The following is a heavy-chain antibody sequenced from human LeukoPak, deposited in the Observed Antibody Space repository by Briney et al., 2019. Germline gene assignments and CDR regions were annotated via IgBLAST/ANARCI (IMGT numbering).Heavy chain of an antibody. J-gene: IGHJ4*02. CDR2: ISYDGSNK. D-gene: IGHD1-26*01. V-gene: IGHV3-30-3*01. CDR1: GFTFSSYA. Sequence: GGSLRLSCAASGFTFSSYAMHWVRQAPGKGLEWVAVISYDGSNKYYADSVKGRFTISRDNSKNTLYLQMNSLRAEDTAVYYCARVGLVGASNFNWGQGTLVTVSS. CDR3: ARVGLVGASNFN.